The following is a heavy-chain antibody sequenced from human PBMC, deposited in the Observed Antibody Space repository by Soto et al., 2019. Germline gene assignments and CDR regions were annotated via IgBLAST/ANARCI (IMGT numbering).Heavy chain of an antibody. CDR1: GGTFSSYT. V-gene: IGHV1-69*08. J-gene: IGHJ4*02. CDR3: ARDDNWNDITFDY. Sequence: QVQLVQSGAEVKKPGSSVKVSCKASGGTFSSYTISWVRQAPGQGLEWMGRIIPILGIANYAQKFQGRVTITADKSTSTAYMELSSLRSEDTAVYYCARDDNWNDITFDYWGQGTLVTVSS. D-gene: IGHD1-20*01. CDR2: IIPILGIA.